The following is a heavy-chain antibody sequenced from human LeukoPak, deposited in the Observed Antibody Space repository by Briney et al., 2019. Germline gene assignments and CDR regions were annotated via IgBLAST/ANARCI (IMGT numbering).Heavy chain of an antibody. Sequence: PSETLSLTCAVSGGSISSYYWSWIRQPAGKGLEWIGRIYSGNTNFNLSLNSRVTMSVDTSKNQLSLRLSSVTAADAAVYYCARDPEGLNVFEIWGQGTMVTVSS. CDR2: IYSGNT. V-gene: IGHV4-4*07. CDR3: ARDPEGLNVFEI. D-gene: IGHD1-14*01. J-gene: IGHJ3*02. CDR1: GGSISSYY.